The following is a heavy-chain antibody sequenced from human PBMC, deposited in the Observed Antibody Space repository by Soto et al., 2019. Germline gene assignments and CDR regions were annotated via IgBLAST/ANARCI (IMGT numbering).Heavy chain of an antibody. CDR2: FYYSGST. V-gene: IGHV4-30-4*01. CDR3: VREGGDNGFDP. J-gene: IGHJ5*02. Sequence: SETLSLTCTVSGGSISSCDYYWSWIRQPPGKGLEWIGYFYYSGSTFSNPSLKNRVTISLDTSKIQFSLKLSSVTAADTAVYYCVREGGDNGFDPWGQGPLVTV. D-gene: IGHD3-16*01. CDR1: GGSISSCDYY.